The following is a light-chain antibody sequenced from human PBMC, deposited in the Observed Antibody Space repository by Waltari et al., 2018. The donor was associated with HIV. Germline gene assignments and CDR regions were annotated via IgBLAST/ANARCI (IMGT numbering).Light chain of an antibody. Sequence: QLVLPHSPSASASLGASVKLTCTLRSGHSSYAIAWHQQQPEKGPRYLMKLNSDGSHSKGDGIPDRFSGSSSGAERYLTISSLQSEDEADYYCQTWGTGIVVFGGGTKLTVL. CDR1: SGHSSYA. CDR3: QTWGTGIVV. J-gene: IGLJ2*01. CDR2: LNSDGSH. V-gene: IGLV4-69*01.